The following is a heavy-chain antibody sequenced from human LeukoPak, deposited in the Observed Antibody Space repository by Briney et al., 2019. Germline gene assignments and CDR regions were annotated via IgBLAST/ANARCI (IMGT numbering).Heavy chain of an antibody. CDR2: IRTKANSYAT. V-gene: IGHV3-73*01. CDR3: TRPSYSGSYPVDY. CDR1: GFTFSGAT. D-gene: IGHD1-26*01. Sequence: PGGSLRLSCAASGFTFSGATIHWVRQASGKGLEWVGRIRTKANSYATAYAASVKGRFTMSRDDSRNTAYLQMNSLKTEDTAVYYCTRPSYSGSYPVDYWGQGTLVTVSS. J-gene: IGHJ4*02.